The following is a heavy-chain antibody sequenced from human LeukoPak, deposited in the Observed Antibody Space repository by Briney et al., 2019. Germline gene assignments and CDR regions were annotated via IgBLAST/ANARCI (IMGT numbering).Heavy chain of an antibody. Sequence: PSETLSLTCAVYGGSFSGYYWSWIRQPPGKGLEWIGYIYYSGSTNYNPSLKSRVTISVDTSKNQFSLKLSSVTAADTAVYYCARDISYDFWSGYYNWGQGTLVTVSS. V-gene: IGHV4-34*11. CDR1: GGSFSGYY. CDR3: ARDISYDFWSGYYN. D-gene: IGHD3-3*01. J-gene: IGHJ4*02. CDR2: IYYSGST.